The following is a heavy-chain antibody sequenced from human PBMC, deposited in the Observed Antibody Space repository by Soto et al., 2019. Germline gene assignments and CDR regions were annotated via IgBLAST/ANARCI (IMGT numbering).Heavy chain of an antibody. V-gene: IGHV4-34*01. J-gene: IGHJ2*01. D-gene: IGHD3-10*01. CDR2: INNGGSS. CDR3: ARGRGDGYNQNWYFDL. Sequence: SETLSLTCAVYGGSFSGYYWSWIRQPPGKGLEWIGEINNGGSSNYNPSLKSRGSMSVGTSNNQFSLKLTSVAAADTAVYYCARGRGDGYNQNWYFDLWGRGTLVTVSS. CDR1: GGSFSGYY.